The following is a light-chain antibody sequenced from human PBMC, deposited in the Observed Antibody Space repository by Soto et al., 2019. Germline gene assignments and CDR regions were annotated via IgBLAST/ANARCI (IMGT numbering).Light chain of an antibody. V-gene: IGLV1-44*01. Sequence: QSVLTQPPSASGTPGQTITISCSGGSSNIGINTVSWYEHLPGTAPRLLIYGNNQRPSGVPDRFSGSKSGTSASLAISGLQSEDEAHYYCATWDDSLDGHVFGTGTKVTV. CDR2: GNN. J-gene: IGLJ1*01. CDR1: SSNIGINT. CDR3: ATWDDSLDGHV.